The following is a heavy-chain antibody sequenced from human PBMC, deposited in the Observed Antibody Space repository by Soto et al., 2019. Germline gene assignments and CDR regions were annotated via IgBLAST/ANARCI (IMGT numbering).Heavy chain of an antibody. CDR3: AREGYCSSGGCALYSHAFFGLDF. V-gene: IGHV1-18*01. D-gene: IGHD2-15*01. CDR1: GYSFMRYG. CDR2: ISTYNSNE. Sequence: QGQLVQSGGEEKKPGASVKVSCKAPGYSFMRYGISWVRQPPGQGLEWMGWISTYNSNEKYAQKFQGRVTLTIDTSTNTAYMELRSLTPDDTAVYYCAREGYCSSGGCALYSHAFFGLDFWGQGTTVTVSS. J-gene: IGHJ6*02.